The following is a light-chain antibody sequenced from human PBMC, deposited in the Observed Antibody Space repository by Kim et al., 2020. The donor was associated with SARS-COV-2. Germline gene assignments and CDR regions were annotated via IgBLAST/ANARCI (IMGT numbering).Light chain of an antibody. CDR3: SSYAGSNMVV. CDR1: SSDVGGYNY. CDR2: EVS. J-gene: IGLJ2*01. Sequence: QSVLTQPPSASGSPGQSVTISCTGTSSDVGGYNYVSWYQQHPGKAPKLMIYEVSERPSGVPDRFSGSKSGNTASLTVSGLQAEDEADYYCSSYAGSNMVVFGGGTQLTVL. V-gene: IGLV2-8*01.